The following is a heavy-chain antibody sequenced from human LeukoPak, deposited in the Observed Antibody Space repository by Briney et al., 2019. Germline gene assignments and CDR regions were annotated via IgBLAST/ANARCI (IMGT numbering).Heavy chain of an antibody. D-gene: IGHD3-10*01. CDR2: ISAYNGNT. V-gene: IGHV1-18*01. Sequence: GASVKVSCRASGYTFTSYGISWVRQAPGQGLEWMGWISAYNGNTNYAQKLQGRVTMTTDTSTSTAYMELRSLRSDDTAVYFCARDRRLDYGSGGVPDYWGQGTLVTVSS. CDR1: GYTFTSYG. CDR3: ARDRRLDYGSGGVPDY. J-gene: IGHJ4*02.